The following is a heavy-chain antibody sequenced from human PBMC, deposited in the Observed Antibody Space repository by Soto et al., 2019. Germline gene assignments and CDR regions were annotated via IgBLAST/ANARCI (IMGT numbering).Heavy chain of an antibody. CDR3: ASDSHVWLDP. J-gene: IGHJ5*02. CDR1: GGSVSIYY. Sequence: SETLSLTCTVSGGSVSIYYWSLIRQPAGKGLEWIGRFYTSGNTNYNPSLKSRVTMSLDTSKNQFSLKLSSVTAADTAVYFCASDSHVWLDPWGQGTXVTVSS. V-gene: IGHV4-4*07. CDR2: FYTSGNT.